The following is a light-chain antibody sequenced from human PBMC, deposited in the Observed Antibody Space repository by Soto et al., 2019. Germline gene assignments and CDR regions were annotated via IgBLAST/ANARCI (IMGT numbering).Light chain of an antibody. Sequence: EIVLTQSPATLSVSPGEGATLSCRASQSINTYLAWYQQKPGQAPRLLIYGASNRATGIPDRFSGSGSGTDFTLTISRLEPEDFAVYYCQQYGSSPRTFGQGTKVDIK. CDR1: QSINTY. J-gene: IGKJ1*01. CDR2: GAS. V-gene: IGKV3-20*01. CDR3: QQYGSSPRT.